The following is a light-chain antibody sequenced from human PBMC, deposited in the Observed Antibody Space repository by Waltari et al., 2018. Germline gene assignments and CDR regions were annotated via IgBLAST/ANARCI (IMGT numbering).Light chain of an antibody. CDR1: QDISNS. V-gene: IGKV1-27*01. CDR2: AAS. CDR3: QKYNSAPQT. Sequence: IQMTQSPSSLSASVGDRLTITCRSSQDISNSLAWYQQKPGKAPRLLIYAASTLQSGVPSRFSGSGSGTDFTLIISSLQPEDVATYYCQKYNSAPQTFGGGTTVEIK. J-gene: IGKJ4*01.